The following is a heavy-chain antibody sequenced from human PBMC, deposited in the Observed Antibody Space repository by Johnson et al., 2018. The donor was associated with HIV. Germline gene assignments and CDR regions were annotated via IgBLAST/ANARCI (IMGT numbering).Heavy chain of an antibody. J-gene: IGHJ3*02. CDR3: ARVHSGSYWGPYHGFDI. CDR1: GFTFSSYW. V-gene: IGHV3-7*05. Sequence: VQLVESGGGLIQPGGSLRLSCAASGFTFSSYWMSWVRQAPGKGLEWVANIKQDGSEKYYVDSVKGRFTISRNNAKKSLYLQMSSLRAEATAVYYCARVHSGSYWGPYHGFDIWGQGTMVTVSS. CDR2: IKQDGSEK. D-gene: IGHD1-26*01.